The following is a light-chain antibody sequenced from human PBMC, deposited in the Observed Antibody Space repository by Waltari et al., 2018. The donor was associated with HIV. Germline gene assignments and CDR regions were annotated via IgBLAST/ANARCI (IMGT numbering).Light chain of an antibody. CDR1: SSDVGGYNY. J-gene: IGLJ3*02. CDR2: DVS. V-gene: IGLV2-14*03. Sequence: QSALTQPASVSGSPGQSITLSCTGTSSDVGGYNYVSWYQRHPGKAPNLMIYDVSNRPSGVSNRFSGSKSGNTASLTISGLQAEDEADYYCSSYTSSSTRVFGGGTTVTVL. CDR3: SSYTSSSTRV.